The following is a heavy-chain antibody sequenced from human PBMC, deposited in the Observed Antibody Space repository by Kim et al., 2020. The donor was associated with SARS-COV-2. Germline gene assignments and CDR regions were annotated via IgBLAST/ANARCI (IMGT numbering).Heavy chain of an antibody. Sequence: SVKVSCKASGGTFSSYAISWVRQAPGQGLEWMGGIIPIFGTANYAQKFQGRVTITADESTSTAYMELSSLRSEDTAVYYCARGVSRGYSGTGGMDVWGQGTTVTVSS. D-gene: IGHD5-12*01. CDR3: ARGVSRGYSGTGGMDV. CDR2: IIPIFGTA. J-gene: IGHJ6*02. V-gene: IGHV1-69*13. CDR1: GGTFSSYA.